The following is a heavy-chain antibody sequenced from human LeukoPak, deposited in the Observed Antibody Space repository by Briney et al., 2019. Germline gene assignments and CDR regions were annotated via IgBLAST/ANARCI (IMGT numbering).Heavy chain of an antibody. CDR2: INPSGGST. Sequence: ASVKVSCKASGYTFTCYCMDWVRQAPGQGLDWMGIINPSGGSTSYAQKFQGRVTMTRDTSTSTVYMELSSLRSEDTAVYYCARDSTYYDFWSGYEPTNWFDPWGQGTLVTVSS. J-gene: IGHJ5*02. V-gene: IGHV1-46*01. CDR1: GYTFTCYC. D-gene: IGHD3-3*01. CDR3: ARDSTYYDFWSGYEPTNWFDP.